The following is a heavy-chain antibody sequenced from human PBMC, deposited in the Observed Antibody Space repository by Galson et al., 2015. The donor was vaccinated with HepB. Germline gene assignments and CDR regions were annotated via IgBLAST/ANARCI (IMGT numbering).Heavy chain of an antibody. Sequence: CAISGDSVSSNSAAWNWIRQSPSRGLEWLGRTYYRSKWYNDYAVSVKSRITINPDTSKNQFSLQLNSVTPEDTAVYYCARGYSGSYSHWFDPWGQGTLVTVSS. CDR1: GDSVSSNSAA. J-gene: IGHJ5*02. CDR2: TYYRSKWYN. D-gene: IGHD1-26*01. CDR3: ARGYSGSYSHWFDP. V-gene: IGHV6-1*01.